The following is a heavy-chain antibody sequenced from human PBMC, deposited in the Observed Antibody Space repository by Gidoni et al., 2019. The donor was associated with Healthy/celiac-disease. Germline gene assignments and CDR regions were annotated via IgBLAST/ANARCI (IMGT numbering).Heavy chain of an antibody. J-gene: IGHJ5*02. CDR3: AKDIGRRMYYYDSSGSDKPGPFDP. Sequence: EVQLVESGGGLVQPGRSLRLSCAASGFTFVDYAMHWVRQAPGKGLEWVSGISWNSGSIGYADSMKGRFTISRDNAKNSLYLQMNSLRAEDTALYYCAKDIGRRMYYYDSSGSDKPGPFDPWGQGTLVTVSS. V-gene: IGHV3-9*01. CDR1: GFTFVDYA. CDR2: ISWNSGSI. D-gene: IGHD3-22*01.